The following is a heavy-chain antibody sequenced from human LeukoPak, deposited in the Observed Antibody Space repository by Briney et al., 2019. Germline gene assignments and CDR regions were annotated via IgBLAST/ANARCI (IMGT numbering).Heavy chain of an antibody. Sequence: GGSLRLSCAASGFTFGSYDMHWVRQVPGKGLEWVAVMYYDGRNKYYADSVKGRFTISRDNSKNTLYPQINSLRAEDTAVFYCARKVLVPAATGADAFDVWGRGTMVIVSS. CDR1: GFTFGSYD. J-gene: IGHJ3*01. CDR3: ARKVLVPAATGADAFDV. CDR2: MYYDGRNK. D-gene: IGHD2-2*01. V-gene: IGHV3-33*01.